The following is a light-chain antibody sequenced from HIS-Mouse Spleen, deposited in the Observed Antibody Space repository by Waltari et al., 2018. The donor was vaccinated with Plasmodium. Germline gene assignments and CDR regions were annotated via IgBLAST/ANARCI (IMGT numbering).Light chain of an antibody. CDR1: SSDVGGYNY. Sequence: QSALTQPRSVSGSPGQSVTISCTGTSSDVGGYNYVSWYQQHPVKTPKLMIYDVSKRPSGVPDRFSGSKSGNTSSLTISGLQAEDGADYYCCSYAGSYTLVFGGGTRLTVL. J-gene: IGLJ2*01. V-gene: IGLV2-11*01. CDR2: DVS. CDR3: CSYAGSYTLV.